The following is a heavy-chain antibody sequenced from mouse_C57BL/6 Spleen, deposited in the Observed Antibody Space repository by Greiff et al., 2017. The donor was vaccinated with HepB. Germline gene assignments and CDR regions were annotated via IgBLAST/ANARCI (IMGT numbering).Heavy chain of an antibody. Sequence: VNVVESGPELVKPGASVKISCKASGYAFSSSWMNWVKQRPGKGLEWIGRIYPGDGDTNYNGKFKGKATLTADKSSSTAYMQLSSLTSEDSAVYFCARGLGHYYAIDYWGQGTSVTVSS. D-gene: IGHD4-1*01. CDR2: IYPGDGDT. CDR3: ARGLGHYYAIDY. CDR1: GYAFSSSW. V-gene: IGHV1-82*01. J-gene: IGHJ4*01.